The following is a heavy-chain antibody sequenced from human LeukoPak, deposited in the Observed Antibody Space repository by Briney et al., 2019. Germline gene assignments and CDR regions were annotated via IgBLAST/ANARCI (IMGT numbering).Heavy chain of an antibody. CDR3: AKDLQGSSWYSPDY. Sequence: GGSLRLSCAASGFTFSGYAMTWVRQGPGKGLEWASIISGSGGSTYYADSVKGRFTISRDNSKNTLYLQMNGLRAEDTAVYYCAKDLQGSSWYSPDYWGQGTLVTVPS. CDR1: GFTFSGYA. D-gene: IGHD6-13*01. V-gene: IGHV3-23*01. J-gene: IGHJ4*02. CDR2: ISGSGGST.